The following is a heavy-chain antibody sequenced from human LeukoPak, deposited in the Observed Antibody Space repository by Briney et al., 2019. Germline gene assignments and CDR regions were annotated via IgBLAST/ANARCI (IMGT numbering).Heavy chain of an antibody. D-gene: IGHD1-14*01. Sequence: GASVEVSCKASGYTFTSYGISWVRQAPGQGLEWMGWISAYNGNTNYAQKLQGRVTMTTDTSTSTAYMELRSLRSDDTAVYYCARDPESGTTYYYCYYYMDVWGKGTTVTVSS. V-gene: IGHV1-18*01. CDR2: ISAYNGNT. CDR1: GYTFTSYG. CDR3: ARDPESGTTYYYCYYYMDV. J-gene: IGHJ6*03.